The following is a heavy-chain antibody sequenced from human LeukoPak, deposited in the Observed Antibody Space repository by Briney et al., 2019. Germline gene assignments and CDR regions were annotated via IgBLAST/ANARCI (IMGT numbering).Heavy chain of an antibody. CDR3: ARDNPPNYEILTGYYDAFDI. CDR1: GFTFGNYW. D-gene: IGHD3-9*01. J-gene: IGHJ3*02. CDR2: IKEDGSEK. Sequence: GGSLRLSCAASGFTFGNYWMTWVRQAPGKGLEWVANIKEDGSEKNYVDSVKGRFTVSRDNAKNSLYLQMNSLRAEDTAVYYCARDNPPNYEILTGYYDAFDIWGQGTMVTVSS. V-gene: IGHV3-7*01.